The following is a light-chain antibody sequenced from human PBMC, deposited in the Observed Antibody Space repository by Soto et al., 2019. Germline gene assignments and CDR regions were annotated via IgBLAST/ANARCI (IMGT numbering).Light chain of an antibody. Sequence: DIQMTQSPSMLSASVGARVAIACRASQSIRRWLAWYQQKPGKAAKILIFDASTLEGRVPSTFCGRGSETELTITIITLQHADYATYYCQQYNSYSPATFGQGTKVDIK. CDR1: QSIRRW. CDR3: QQYNSYSPAT. CDR2: DAS. J-gene: IGKJ1*01. V-gene: IGKV1-5*01.